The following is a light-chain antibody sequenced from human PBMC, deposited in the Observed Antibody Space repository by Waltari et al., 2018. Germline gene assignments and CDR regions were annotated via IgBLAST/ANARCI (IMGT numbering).Light chain of an antibody. J-gene: IGKJ2*01. CDR3: QHYNEWPQYT. Sequence: DIQMTQSPPSVSASVGDTVTITCRASQDISSWLAWFQQKPGKAPKVLIYATSNLQSGVPSRFSGSGSGTHFTLTISTLHSEDFAVYFCQHYNEWPQYTFAQGTKVEIK. V-gene: IGKV1D-12*01. CDR2: ATS. CDR1: QDISSW.